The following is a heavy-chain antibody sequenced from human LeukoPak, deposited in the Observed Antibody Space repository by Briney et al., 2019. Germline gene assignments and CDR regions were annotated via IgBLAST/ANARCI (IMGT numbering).Heavy chain of an antibody. J-gene: IGHJ4*02. V-gene: IGHV4-34*01. CDR3: GSRRTAMFGVIKGPIDY. CDR2: INHSGSP. D-gene: IGHD3-3*01. Sequence: NPSETLSLTCAVYGGSFSDYYWTWIRQPPGKGLEWIGEINHSGSPNNNPSLKSRVSISFDTSKNQFSLKLTSVTAADTAVYYCGSRRTAMFGVIKGPIDYWGQGTLVTVSS. CDR1: GGSFSDYY.